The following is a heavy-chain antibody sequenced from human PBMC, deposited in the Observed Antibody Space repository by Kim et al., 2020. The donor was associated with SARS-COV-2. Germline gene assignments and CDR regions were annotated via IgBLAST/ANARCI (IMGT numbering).Heavy chain of an antibody. D-gene: IGHD2-15*01. Sequence: KNYGTSGKGRFTISRDNSKNRVYLQVNNLRAEDTAVYFCARNSDTLGFVYWGQGTLVTVSS. CDR2: K. J-gene: IGHJ4*02. V-gene: IGHV3-33*01. CDR3: ARNSDTLGFVY.